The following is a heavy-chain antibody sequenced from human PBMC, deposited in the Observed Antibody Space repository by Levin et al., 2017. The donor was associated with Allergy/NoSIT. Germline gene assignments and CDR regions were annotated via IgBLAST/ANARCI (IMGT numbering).Heavy chain of an antibody. J-gene: IGHJ4*02. CDR2: AYYLGNT. CDR3: TRLANGIPSDN. V-gene: IGHV4-39*01. Sequence: SETLSLTCSVSGGSVSDGLYHWGWIRQPPGKGLEWIASAYYLGNTYYNPSLKSRVTISVDTSKNQFSLKVTPVTAADTAVYYCTRLANGIPSDNWGQGTLVTVSS. D-gene: IGHD1-1*01. CDR1: GGSVSDGLYH.